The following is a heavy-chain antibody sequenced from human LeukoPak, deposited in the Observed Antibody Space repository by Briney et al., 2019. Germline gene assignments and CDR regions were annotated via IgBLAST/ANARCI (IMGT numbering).Heavy chain of an antibody. D-gene: IGHD3-3*01. V-gene: IGHV3-30*04. CDR1: GFTFSSYA. CDR3: ARDRRAPYYDFRSGYIDHYYMDV. Sequence: PGGSLRLSRAASGFTFSSYAMHWVRQAPGKGLEWVAVISYDGSNKYYADSVKGRFTISRDNSKNTLYLQMNSLRAEDTAVYYCARDRRAPYYDFRSGYIDHYYMDVWGKGTTVTVSS. CDR2: ISYDGSNK. J-gene: IGHJ6*03.